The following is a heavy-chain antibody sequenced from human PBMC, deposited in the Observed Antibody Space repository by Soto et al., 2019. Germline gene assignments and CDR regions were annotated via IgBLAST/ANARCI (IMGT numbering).Heavy chain of an antibody. CDR2: IFHGGST. Sequence: KPSETLSLTCATSGAPITWGDYSWNWIRQPPGKGLEWIGYIFHGGSTYYNPSLRSRVTISVDRSRTQFSLKMSSVTAAGTAVYYCARGRVVVPAAVMFNCLDPWGQGALVTVSS. V-gene: IGHV4-30-2*01. J-gene: IGHJ5*02. D-gene: IGHD2-2*01. CDR3: ARGRVVVPAAVMFNCLDP. CDR1: GAPITWGDYS.